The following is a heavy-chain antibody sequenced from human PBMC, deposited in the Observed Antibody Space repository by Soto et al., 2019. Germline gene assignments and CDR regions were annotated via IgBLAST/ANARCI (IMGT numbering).Heavy chain of an antibody. D-gene: IGHD3-10*01. CDR2: INASNGNT. CDR1: GYTFTSYA. Sequence: ASVKVSCKASGYTFTSYAMHWVRQAPGQGLEWMGRINASNGNTNYAQKFQGRVTMTRDTSTSTVYMELSSLRSEDTAVYYCARDPADMVRGVVYFDYWGQGTLVTVSS. CDR3: ARDPADMVRGVVYFDY. J-gene: IGHJ4*02. V-gene: IGHV1-3*01.